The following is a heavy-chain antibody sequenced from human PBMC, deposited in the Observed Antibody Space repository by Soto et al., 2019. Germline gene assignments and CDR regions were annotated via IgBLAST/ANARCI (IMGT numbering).Heavy chain of an antibody. V-gene: IGHV3-30*18. CDR1: GFTFSSFG. D-gene: IGHD6-19*01. Sequence: QVQLVESGGGVVQPGRSLRLSCAASGFTFSSFGMHWVRQAPGKGLEWVALISYDGSSDYYVDSVKGRFTISRDKSKKTLYLQMNSLRPEDTAVYYCAKDRGWSSADLEYWGQGTLVTVSS. CDR2: ISYDGSSD. J-gene: IGHJ4*02. CDR3: AKDRGWSSADLEY.